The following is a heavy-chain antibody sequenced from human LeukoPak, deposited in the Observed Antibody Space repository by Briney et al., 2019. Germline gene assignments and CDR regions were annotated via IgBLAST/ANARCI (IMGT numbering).Heavy chain of an antibody. Sequence: GGSLRLSCAASGFTFSGSAMHWVRQASGKGLEWVGRIRSKANSYATAYAASVKGRFTISRDDSKNTAYLQMDSLKTEDTAAYYCTRPPQMYDILTGSLDNYYMDVWGKGTTVTVSS. V-gene: IGHV3-73*01. CDR2: IRSKANSYAT. J-gene: IGHJ6*03. D-gene: IGHD3-9*01. CDR1: GFTFSGSA. CDR3: TRPPQMYDILTGSLDNYYMDV.